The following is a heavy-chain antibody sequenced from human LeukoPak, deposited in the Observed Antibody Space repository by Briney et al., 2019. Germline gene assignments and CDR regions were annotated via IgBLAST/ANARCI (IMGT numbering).Heavy chain of an antibody. V-gene: IGHV3-30*18. CDR1: GYTFTSYY. J-gene: IGHJ4*02. Sequence: SCKASGYTFTSYYMHWVRQAPGKGLEWVAFISYDGSKKYYADSVKGRFTISRDNSKNTLYLQMNSLRAEDTAVYFCAKDLLTASAIVLEYWGQGTLVTVSS. D-gene: IGHD5-18*01. CDR3: AKDLLTASAIVLEY. CDR2: ISYDGSKK.